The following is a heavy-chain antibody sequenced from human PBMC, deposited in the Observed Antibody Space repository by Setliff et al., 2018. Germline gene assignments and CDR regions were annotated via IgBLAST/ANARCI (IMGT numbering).Heavy chain of an antibody. Sequence: PGGSLRLSCAASGFSISDHYMDWVRQAPGKGLEWVGRTKNKANAGYMEYAASVKDRFIISRDDSKNSLYLQMYSLKSDDTAVYYCVRAVVIRGSKPLDSWGQGTLVTVPS. D-gene: IGHD3-10*01. CDR3: VRAVVIRGSKPLDS. CDR2: TKNKANAGYM. J-gene: IGHJ4*02. V-gene: IGHV3-72*01. CDR1: GFSISDHY.